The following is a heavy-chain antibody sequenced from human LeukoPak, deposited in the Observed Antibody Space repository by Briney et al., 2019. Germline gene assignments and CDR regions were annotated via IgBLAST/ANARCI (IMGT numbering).Heavy chain of an antibody. CDR3: ANEFDNYFDY. D-gene: IGHD3-9*01. CDR2: IYHSGST. V-gene: IGHV4-4*02. Sequence: PSGTLSLTCAVSGGSISTTHWWNWVRQPPGKGLEWIGEIYHSGSTNYNPSLKSRVTISVDKSKNQFSLKLTSVTAADTAVYYCANEFDNYFDYWGQGTLVTVSS. J-gene: IGHJ4*02. CDR1: GGSISTTHW.